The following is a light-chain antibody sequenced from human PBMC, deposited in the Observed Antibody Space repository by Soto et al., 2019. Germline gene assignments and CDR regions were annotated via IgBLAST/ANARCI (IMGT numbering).Light chain of an antibody. CDR2: DIF. CDR1: QSVGSD. V-gene: IGKV3D-15*01. Sequence: EIVMTQSPATLSVSPGERATLSCRASQSVGSDLAWYQQKPGRAPRLVIYDIFTSATGIPTRISGSGSGTESTLTISSLQSEDFAVYYCQQYNSRPRTFGGGTKVDIK. CDR3: QQYNSRPRT. J-gene: IGKJ4*01.